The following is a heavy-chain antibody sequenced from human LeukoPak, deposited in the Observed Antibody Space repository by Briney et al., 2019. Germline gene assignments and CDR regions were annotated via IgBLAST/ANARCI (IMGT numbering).Heavy chain of an antibody. D-gene: IGHD3-3*01. CDR1: GGSISSSSYY. Sequence: SETLSLTCTVSGGSISSSSYYWGWIRQPPGKGLEWIGSIYYSGSTYYNPSLKSRVTISVDTSKNQFSLKLSSVTAADTAVYYCARLNLENWFDPWGQGTLVTISS. CDR2: IYYSGST. CDR3: ARLNLENWFDP. J-gene: IGHJ5*02. V-gene: IGHV4-39*01.